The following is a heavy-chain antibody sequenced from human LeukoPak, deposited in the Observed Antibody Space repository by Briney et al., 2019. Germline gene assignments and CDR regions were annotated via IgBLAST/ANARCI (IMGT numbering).Heavy chain of an antibody. D-gene: IGHD2-21*01. CDR2: INPNSGGT. J-gene: IGHJ4*02. Sequence: ASVKVSCKASGGTFSSYAISWVRQAPGQGLEWMGWINPNSGGTNYAQKFQGRVTMTRDTSISTAYMELSRLRSDDTAVYYCARDRARIIDYWGQGTLVTVSS. V-gene: IGHV1-2*02. CDR1: GGTFSSYA. CDR3: ARDRARIIDY.